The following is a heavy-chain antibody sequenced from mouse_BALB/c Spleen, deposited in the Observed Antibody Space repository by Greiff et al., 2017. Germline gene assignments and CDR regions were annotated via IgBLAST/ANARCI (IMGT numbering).Heavy chain of an antibody. CDR1: GYAFSSYW. CDR2: IYPGDGDT. CDR3: ARHGDFYYFDY. J-gene: IGHJ2*01. V-gene: IGHV1-80*01. Sequence: QVQLKESGAELVRPGSSVKISCKASGYAFSSYWMNWVKQRPGQGLEWIGQIYPGDGDTNYNGKFKGKATLTADKSSSTAYMRLSSLTSEDSAVYFCARHGDFYYFDYWGQGTTLTVSS.